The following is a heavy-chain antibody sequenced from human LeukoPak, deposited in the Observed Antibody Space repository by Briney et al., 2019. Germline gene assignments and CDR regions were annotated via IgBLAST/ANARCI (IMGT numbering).Heavy chain of an antibody. Sequence: SETLSLTCAVYGGSFSGYYWSWIRQPPGKGLEWIGEINHSGSTNYNPSLKGRVTISVDTSKNQFSLKLSSVTAADTAVYYCARARTYYDFWSGTKFICYFDYWGQGTLVTVSS. J-gene: IGHJ4*02. CDR1: GGSFSGYY. CDR3: ARARTYYDFWSGTKFICYFDY. CDR2: INHSGST. V-gene: IGHV4-34*01. D-gene: IGHD3-3*01.